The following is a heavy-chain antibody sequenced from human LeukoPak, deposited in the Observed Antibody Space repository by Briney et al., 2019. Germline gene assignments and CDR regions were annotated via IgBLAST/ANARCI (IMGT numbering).Heavy chain of an antibody. J-gene: IGHJ4*02. CDR3: ARVFLTVRGVTHRPFDY. CDR2: ISAYNGNT. CDR1: GYTFTSYG. D-gene: IGHD3-10*01. Sequence: GASVKVSCKASGYTFTSYGISWVRQAPGQGLEWMGWISAYNGNTNYAQKLQGRVTMTTDTSTSTAYMELRSLRSDDTAVYYCARVFLTVRGVTHRPFDYWGQGTLVTVSS. V-gene: IGHV1-18*01.